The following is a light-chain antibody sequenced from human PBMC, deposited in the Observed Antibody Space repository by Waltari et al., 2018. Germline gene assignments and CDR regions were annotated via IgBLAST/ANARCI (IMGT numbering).Light chain of an antibody. CDR1: QSVSDY. J-gene: IGKJ2*03. V-gene: IGKV3D-15*01. CDR3: QKYNTAPHS. CDR2: GAS. Sequence: TQSPASLSLSPGERATLSSRASQSVSDYLAWYQQKPGQAPRLLIYGASSRATGIPDRFSGSGSGTDFTLTITSLEPEDVAVYFCQKYNTAPHSFGQGTKVEIK.